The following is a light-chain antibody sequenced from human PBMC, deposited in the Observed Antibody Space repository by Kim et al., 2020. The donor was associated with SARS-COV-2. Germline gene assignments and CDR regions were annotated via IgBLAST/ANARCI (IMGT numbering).Light chain of an antibody. CDR3: QQYDSWPYT. V-gene: IGKV3-15*01. J-gene: IGKJ2*01. CDR1: QISTK. Sequence: LSVSPGERATLSGRASQISTKFAWYQQKAGQAPRLLIYDASTRFTGIPARFSGSGSGTEFTLTITSLQSEDFAVYYCQQYDSWPYTVGQGTKLEI. CDR2: DAS.